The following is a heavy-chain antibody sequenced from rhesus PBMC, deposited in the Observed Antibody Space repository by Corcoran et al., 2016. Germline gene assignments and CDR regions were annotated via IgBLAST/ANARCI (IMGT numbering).Heavy chain of an antibody. CDR1: GGPIRSSNW. Sequence: QVQLQESGPGLVKPSETLSLTCAVSGGPIRSSNWWRWIRQPPGKGLEWIGGIYSNSESTNYNPALKSRVTISKDTSKNQFSLKLSSVTAADTAVYYCARDPGGSSYFDYWGQGVLVTVSS. V-gene: IGHV4S12*01. D-gene: IGHD4-29*01. J-gene: IGHJ4*01. CDR2: IYSNSEST. CDR3: ARDPGGSSYFDY.